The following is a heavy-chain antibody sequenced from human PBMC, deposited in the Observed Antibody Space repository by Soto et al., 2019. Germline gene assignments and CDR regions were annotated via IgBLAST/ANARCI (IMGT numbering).Heavy chain of an antibody. J-gene: IGHJ4*02. D-gene: IGHD2-21*02. CDR2: ISAYNGNT. Sequence: ASVKVSCKASGYTFTSYGISWVRQAPGQGLEWMGWISAYNGNTNYAQKLQGRVTMTTDTSTSTAYMELRSLRSDDTAVYYCGRDREVVTAITGYFDYWGQGTLVTVST. CDR1: GYTFTSYG. CDR3: GRDREVVTAITGYFDY. V-gene: IGHV1-18*01.